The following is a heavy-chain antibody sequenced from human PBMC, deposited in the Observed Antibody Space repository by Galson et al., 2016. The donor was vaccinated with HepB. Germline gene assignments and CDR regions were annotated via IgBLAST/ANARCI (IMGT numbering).Heavy chain of an antibody. CDR1: RYNFTNYW. Sequence: QSGAEVKKPGESLKISCMGSRYNFTNYWIAWVRQVPGKGLEWMGIIYPGNSDTRISPSFRGQVTISADNSTSTAYLQWSSLTASDTAMYYCARHRISGYRGHDSESDYWGQGSLVIVSS. V-gene: IGHV5-51*01. J-gene: IGHJ4*02. D-gene: IGHD5-12*01. CDR2: IYPGNSDT. CDR3: ARHRISGYRGHDSESDY.